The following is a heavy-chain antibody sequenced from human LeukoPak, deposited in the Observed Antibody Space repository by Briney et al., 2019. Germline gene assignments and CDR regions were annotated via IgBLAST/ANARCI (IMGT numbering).Heavy chain of an antibody. CDR1: GGSISSYY. J-gene: IGHJ6*02. V-gene: IGHV4-4*07. D-gene: IGHD6-19*01. CDR2: IYTSGST. Sequence: TSETLSLTCTVSGGSISSYYWSWIRQPAGKGLEWIGRIYTSGSTNYNPSLKSRVTMSVDTSKNQFSLKLSSVTAADTAVYYCASTVAGRDYYYYYGMDVWGQGTTVTVSS. CDR3: ASTVAGRDYYYYYGMDV.